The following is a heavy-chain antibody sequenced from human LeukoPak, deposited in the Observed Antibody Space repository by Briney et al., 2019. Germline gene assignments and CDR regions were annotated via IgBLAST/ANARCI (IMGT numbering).Heavy chain of an antibody. CDR1: GFTFSSYW. D-gene: IGHD6-13*01. J-gene: IGHJ5*02. V-gene: IGHV3-74*01. Sequence: GGSLRLSCAASGFTFSSYWMHWVRQAPGKGLVWVSRINSDGSRTSYADSVKGRFTISRDNAKNTLYLQMNSLRAEDTAVYYCARRAGQQLNWFDPWGQGTLVTVSS. CDR3: ARRAGQQLNWFDP. CDR2: INSDGSRT.